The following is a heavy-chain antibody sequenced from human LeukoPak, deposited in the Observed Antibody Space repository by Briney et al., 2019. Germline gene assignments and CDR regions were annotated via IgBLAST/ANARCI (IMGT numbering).Heavy chain of an antibody. CDR2: ITSGGGFK. D-gene: IGHD3-22*01. Sequence: GGSLRLSCAGAGFPLSDFHMSWIRQAPGKGLEWVSCITSGGGFKYYADSVKGRFSISRDDSKNSVFLQMNSLRVEDPAVYYCARVRPGSSGCYYRTSWGQGTLVTVSS. J-gene: IGHJ4*02. CDR3: ARVRPGSSGCYYRTS. CDR1: GFPLSDFH. V-gene: IGHV3-11*04.